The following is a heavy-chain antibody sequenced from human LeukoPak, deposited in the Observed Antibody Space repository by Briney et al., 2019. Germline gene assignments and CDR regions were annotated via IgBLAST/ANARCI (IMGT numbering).Heavy chain of an antibody. V-gene: IGHV1-2*02. CDR2: INPNSGGT. D-gene: IGHD2-15*01. CDR1: RYPFSGYY. J-gene: IGHJ4*02. Sequence: ASVKVSYNASRYPFSGYYKHWVRQAPGQGLEWMGWINPNSGGTNYAQKFQGTVTMTRDTSISTAYTELSRLRADGPPLYYCARGCGEEVAPATTFDHWGEGTLVTVSS. CDR3: ARGCGEEVAPATTFDH.